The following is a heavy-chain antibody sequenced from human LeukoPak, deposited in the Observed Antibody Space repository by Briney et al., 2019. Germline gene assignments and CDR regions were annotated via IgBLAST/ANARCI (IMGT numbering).Heavy chain of an antibody. J-gene: IGHJ6*03. CDR1: GGSISSSSYY. V-gene: IGHV4-39*07. Sequence: PSEILSLTCTVSGGSISSSSYYWGWIRQPPGKGLEWIGSIHYSGSTNYNPSLKSRVTISVDTSKNQFSLKLSSVTAADTAVYYCARGYCSGGSCYSYYYYNYMDVWGKGTTVTVSS. CDR2: IHYSGST. CDR3: ARGYCSGGSCYSYYYYNYMDV. D-gene: IGHD2-15*01.